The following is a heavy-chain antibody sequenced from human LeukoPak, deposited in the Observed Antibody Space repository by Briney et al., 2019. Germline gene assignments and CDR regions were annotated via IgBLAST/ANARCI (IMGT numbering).Heavy chain of an antibody. CDR3: ATDRPATITLWFDP. CDR1: GDSVSSNSAA. D-gene: IGHD5-12*01. Sequence: SHTLSLTCGISGDSVSSNSAAWNWIRQSPSRGLEGLGRTYYRSKRYNDYAVSVKRRIPINPDTAKNPFSLQLNTVTRKDPAVYFCATDRPATITLWFDPWGQGTLVTVSS. J-gene: IGHJ5*02. V-gene: IGHV6-1*01. CDR2: TYYRSKRYN.